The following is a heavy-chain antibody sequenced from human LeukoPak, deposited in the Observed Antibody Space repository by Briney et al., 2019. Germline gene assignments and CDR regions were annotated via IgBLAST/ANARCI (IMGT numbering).Heavy chain of an antibody. J-gene: IGHJ5*02. CDR2: ISYDGSNK. D-gene: IGHD6-6*01. CDR3: ARAHQGYSASSADL. Sequence: PGGSLRLSCAASGFTFSSYGMHWVRQAPGKGLEWVAVISYDGSNKYYADSVKGRFTISRDNSKNTLYLQMNSLRAEDTAEYYCARAHQGYSASSADLWGQGTLVTVSS. V-gene: IGHV3-30*03. CDR1: GFTFSSYG.